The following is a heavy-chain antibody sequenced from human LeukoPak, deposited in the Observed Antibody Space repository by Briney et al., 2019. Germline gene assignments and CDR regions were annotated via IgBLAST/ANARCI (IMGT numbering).Heavy chain of an antibody. CDR1: GFTFDDYA. CDR2: ISWKSGSI. V-gene: IGHV3-9*01. CDR3: AKSGAAMVDYYYYMDV. J-gene: IGHJ6*03. D-gene: IGHD2-2*01. Sequence: GGSLRLSCAASGFTFDDYAMHWVRQAPGKGLEWVSGISWKSGSIGYADSVKGRFTISRDNAKNSLYLQMNSLRAEDTALYYCAKSGAAMVDYYYYMDVWGKGTTVTVSS.